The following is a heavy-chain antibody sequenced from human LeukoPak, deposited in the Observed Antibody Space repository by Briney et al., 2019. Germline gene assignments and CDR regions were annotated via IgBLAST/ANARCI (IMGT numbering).Heavy chain of an antibody. CDR2: INSDGSST. D-gene: IGHD6-13*01. CDR3: ATQNGYSSSWYQAFWFDP. Sequence: GGSLRLSCAASGFTLSSYWMHWVRQAPGKGLVWVSRINSDGSSTSYADSVKGRFTISRDNAKNTLYLQMNSLRAEDTAVYYCATQNGYSSSWYQAFWFDPWGQGTLVTVSS. V-gene: IGHV3-74*01. J-gene: IGHJ5*02. CDR1: GFTLSSYW.